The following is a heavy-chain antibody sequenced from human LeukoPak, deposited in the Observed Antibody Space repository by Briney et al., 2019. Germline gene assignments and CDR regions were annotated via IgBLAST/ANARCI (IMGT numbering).Heavy chain of an antibody. CDR2: IKQDGSER. CDR3: ATGAGCGY. D-gene: IGHD6-19*01. V-gene: IGHV3-7*03. Sequence: PGGSLRLSCAASGFTFSSYWMTWVRQAPGKGLEWVANIKQDGSERNYVDSVKGRFPISRDNAKNSLYLQMNTLRDEDTAVYYCATGAGCGYWGQGTLVTVSS. J-gene: IGHJ4*02. CDR1: GFTFSSYW.